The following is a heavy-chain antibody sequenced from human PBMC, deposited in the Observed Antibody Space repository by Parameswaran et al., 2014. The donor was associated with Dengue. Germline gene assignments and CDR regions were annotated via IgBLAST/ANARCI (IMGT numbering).Heavy chain of an antibody. V-gene: IGHV3-23*01. Sequence: VRQAPGKGLEWVSAISGSGGSTYYADSVKGRFTISRDNSKNTLYLQMNSLRAEDTAVYYCAKGVRPTVVTPMDYWGQGTLVTVSS. CDR3: AKGVRPTVVTPMDY. CDR2: ISGSGGST. J-gene: IGHJ4*02. D-gene: IGHD4-23*01.